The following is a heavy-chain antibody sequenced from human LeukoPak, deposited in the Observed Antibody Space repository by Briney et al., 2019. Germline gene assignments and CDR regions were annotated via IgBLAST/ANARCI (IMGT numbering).Heavy chain of an antibody. V-gene: IGHV3-74*01. CDR2: INTDGSST. CDR3: ARGGHFKYGGKKGPVSRPIDS. J-gene: IGHJ4*02. D-gene: IGHD4/OR15-4a*01. Sequence: GGSLRLSGAASGFTFSSYWMHWVRQAPGKGLVWVSRINTDGSSTSYADSVKGRFTISRDNSNNTLYLQMNSLRVEDTAVYYCARGGHFKYGGKKGPVSRPIDSWGQGTLVIVSS. CDR1: GFTFSSYW.